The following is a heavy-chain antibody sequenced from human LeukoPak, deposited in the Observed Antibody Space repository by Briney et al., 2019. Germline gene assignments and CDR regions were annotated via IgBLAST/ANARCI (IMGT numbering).Heavy chain of an antibody. CDR3: ARGPYDFWSGGCDY. CDR1: GGSFSGYY. Sequence: SETLSLTCAVYGGSFSGYYWSWIRQPPGKGLEWIGEINHSGSTNYNPSLKSRVTISVDTSKNQFSLKLSSVTAADTAVYYCARGPYDFWSGGCDYWGQGTLVTVSS. CDR2: INHSGST. J-gene: IGHJ4*02. D-gene: IGHD3-3*01. V-gene: IGHV4-34*01.